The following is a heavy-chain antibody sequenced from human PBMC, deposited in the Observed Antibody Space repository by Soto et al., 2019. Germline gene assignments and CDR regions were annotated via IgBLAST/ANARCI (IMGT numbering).Heavy chain of an antibody. Sequence: EVQLVESGGGLVQPGRSLRLSCAASGFTFDDYAMHWVRQAPGKGLEWVSGISWNSGSIGYADSVKGRFTISRDNAKNSLYLQMNSLRAEDTALYYCAKDMRVLVPHPGRNGMDVWGQGTTVTVSS. J-gene: IGHJ6*02. V-gene: IGHV3-9*01. CDR3: AKDMRVLVPHPGRNGMDV. CDR2: ISWNSGSI. D-gene: IGHD2-2*01. CDR1: GFTFDDYA.